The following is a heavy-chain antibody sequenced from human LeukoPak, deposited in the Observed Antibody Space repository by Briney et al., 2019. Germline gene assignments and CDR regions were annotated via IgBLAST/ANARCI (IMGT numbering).Heavy chain of an antibody. Sequence: PSETLSLTCAVYGGSFSGYYWSWIRQPPRKGLEWIGSIYYSGSTYYNSSLKSRVTISVDTSKNQFSLKLSSVTAADTAVYYCARRLGRKFGERFYYYHYMDVWGKGTTVTISS. V-gene: IGHV4-34*01. CDR2: IYYSGST. CDR1: GGSFSGYY. CDR3: ARRLGRKFGERFYYYHYMDV. D-gene: IGHD3-10*01. J-gene: IGHJ6*03.